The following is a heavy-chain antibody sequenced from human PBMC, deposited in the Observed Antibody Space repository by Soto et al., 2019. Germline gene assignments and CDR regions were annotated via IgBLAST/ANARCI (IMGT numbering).Heavy chain of an antibody. CDR1: GFDFTYYV. D-gene: IGHD1-26*01. CDR2: MSSDGSKI. V-gene: IGHV3-30*18. CDR3: AKDEGVGGTLGLFDS. J-gene: IGHJ4*02. Sequence: QVQLVESGGGAVQPGESLRLSCVASGFDFTYYVMHWVRQAPGKGLESVAVMSSDGSKIHHTDSVKGRFTISRDNSKNTLYLQMNRLRKEDTAVYFCAKDEGVGGTLGLFDSWGQGTLVSVSS.